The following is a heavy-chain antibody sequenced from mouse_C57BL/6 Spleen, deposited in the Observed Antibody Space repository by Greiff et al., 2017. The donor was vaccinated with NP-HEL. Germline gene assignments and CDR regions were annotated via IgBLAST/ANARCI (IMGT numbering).Heavy chain of an antibody. CDR2: IYPGDGDT. D-gene: IGHD2-3*01. CDR1: GYAFSSSW. Sequence: QVQLKESGPELVKPGASVKISCKASGYAFSSSWMNWVKQRPGKGLEWIGRIYPGDGDTNYNGKFKGKATLTADKSSSTAYMQLSSLTSEDSAVYFCARCGGWGYYSDYWGQGTTLTVSS. CDR3: ARCGGWGYYSDY. J-gene: IGHJ2*01. V-gene: IGHV1-82*01.